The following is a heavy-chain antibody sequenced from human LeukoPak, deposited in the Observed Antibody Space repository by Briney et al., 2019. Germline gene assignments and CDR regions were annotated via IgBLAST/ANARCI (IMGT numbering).Heavy chain of an antibody. CDR3: ARVLMNHDAFDI. Sequence: SVKVSCKASGGTFSSYAISWVRQAPGQGLEWMGGIIPIFGTANYAQKFQGRVTITADESTSTAYMELSSLRSEDTAVYYCARVLMNHDAFDIWGQGTMVTVSS. D-gene: IGHD1-14*01. V-gene: IGHV1-69*13. CDR1: GGTFSSYA. J-gene: IGHJ3*02. CDR2: IIPIFGTA.